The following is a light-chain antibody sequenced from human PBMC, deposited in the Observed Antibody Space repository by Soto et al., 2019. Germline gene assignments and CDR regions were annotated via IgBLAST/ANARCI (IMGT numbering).Light chain of an antibody. CDR1: QSVGTK. CDR3: QQYGSSPLT. V-gene: IGKV3-20*01. Sequence: EIVLTQSPGTLSLSPGERATLSCRASQSVGTKLVWYQQKPGQVPRLLIYSASIRATGIPDRFSGSGSGTDFTLTISRLEPEDFAVYYCQQYGSSPLTFGQGTRLEIK. CDR2: SAS. J-gene: IGKJ5*01.